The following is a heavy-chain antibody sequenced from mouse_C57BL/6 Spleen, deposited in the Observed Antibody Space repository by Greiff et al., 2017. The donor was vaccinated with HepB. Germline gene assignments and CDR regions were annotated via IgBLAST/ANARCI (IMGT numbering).Heavy chain of an antibody. CDR1: GFTFSDYY. V-gene: IGHV5-12*01. Sequence: EVQVVESGGGLVQPGGSLKLSCAASGFTFSDYYMYWVRQTPEKRLEWVAYISNGGGSTYYPDTVKGRFTISRDNAKNTLYLQMSRLKSEDTAMYYCARQIAYWGQGTLVTVSA. CDR3: ARQIAY. CDR2: ISNGGGST. J-gene: IGHJ3*01.